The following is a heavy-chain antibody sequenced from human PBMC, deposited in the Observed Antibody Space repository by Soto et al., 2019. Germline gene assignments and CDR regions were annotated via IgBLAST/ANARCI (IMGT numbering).Heavy chain of an antibody. Sequence: QVQLQLSGPGLMKPSQTLSLTCAISGDSVSSNSAGWNWVRQTPSRGLEWLGRTYYKSKWFNNYAVSVKGRITINPDTSQNQFSLQLDSVTPEDTAVYYCARGSWDDVSGHYYMDVWGKGTTVTVSS. CDR3: ARGSWDDVSGHYYMDV. D-gene: IGHD5-12*01. CDR2: TYYKSKWFN. J-gene: IGHJ6*03. V-gene: IGHV6-1*01. CDR1: GDSVSSNSAG.